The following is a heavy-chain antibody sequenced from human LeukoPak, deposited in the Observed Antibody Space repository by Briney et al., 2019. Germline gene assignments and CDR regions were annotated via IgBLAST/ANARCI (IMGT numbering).Heavy chain of an antibody. CDR3: ARENIGYPDAFDI. J-gene: IGHJ3*02. D-gene: IGHD5-18*01. Sequence: PGGSLRLSCAASGFTVSSNHMSWVRQAPGKGLEWVSVFYSGGSTYYADSVKGRFTISRDNSKNTLYLQMNSLRAEDTAVYYCARENIGYPDAFDIWGQGTMVTVSS. V-gene: IGHV3-66*01. CDR1: GFTVSSNH. CDR2: FYSGGST.